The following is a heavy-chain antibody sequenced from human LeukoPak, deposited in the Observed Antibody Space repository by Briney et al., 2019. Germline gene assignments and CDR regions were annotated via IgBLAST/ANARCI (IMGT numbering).Heavy chain of an antibody. J-gene: IGHJ6*03. V-gene: IGHV4-59*01. D-gene: IGHD3-22*01. Sequence: SETLSLTCTVSGGSISNYLWSWIRQPPGRGLEWIGYIYESESTNYNPSLKSRVTISPDTSKKKFSLKLTSVTAADTAVYYCARSPPPFYDSSGYHYYYYMDVWGKGTTVTVSS. CDR2: IYESEST. CDR1: GGSISNYL. CDR3: ARSPPPFYDSSGYHYYYYMDV.